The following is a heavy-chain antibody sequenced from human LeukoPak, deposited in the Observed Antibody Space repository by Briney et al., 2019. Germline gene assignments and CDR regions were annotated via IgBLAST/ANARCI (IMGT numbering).Heavy chain of an antibody. CDR3: ARRLWDSSCYIDSFDI. J-gene: IGHJ3*02. D-gene: IGHD3-22*01. CDR1: GGSISSGGYS. V-gene: IGHV4-30-2*01. Sequence: PSQTLSLTCAVSGGSISSGGYSWSWIRQPPGKGLEWIGYIYHSGSTYYNPSLKSRVTISVDRSKNQFSLKLSSGTAADTAVYYCARRLWDSSCYIDSFDIWGQGTMVTVSS. CDR2: IYHSGST.